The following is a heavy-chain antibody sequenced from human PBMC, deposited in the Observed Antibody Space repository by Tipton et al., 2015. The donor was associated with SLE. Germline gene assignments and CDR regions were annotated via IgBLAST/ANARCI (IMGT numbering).Heavy chain of an antibody. J-gene: IGHJ5*02. V-gene: IGHV4-34*01. CDR2: INHSGST. D-gene: IGHD3-10*01. CDR1: GGSFSGYY. Sequence: TLSLTCAVYGGSFSGYYWSWIRQPPGKGLEWIGEINHSGSTNYNPSLKSRVTISVDTSKNQFSLKLSSVTAADTAVYYCARFDYGSGSYYGTWGQGTLVTVSS. CDR3: ARFDYGSGSYYGT.